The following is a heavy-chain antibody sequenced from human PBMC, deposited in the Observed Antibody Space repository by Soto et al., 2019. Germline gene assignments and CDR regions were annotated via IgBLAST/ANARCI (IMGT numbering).Heavy chain of an antibody. CDR2: ISGASNYI. D-gene: IGHD4-17*01. J-gene: IGHJ4*01. V-gene: IGHV3-48*02. CDR1: GFTFSNFP. CDR3: ARQVYTVGTPIDY. Sequence: EVQLVESGGGLVQPGGSLRLSCAASGFTFSNFPMTWVRQAPGKGLEWVSYISGASNYIYYADSVKGRFTISRDNAKNSMSLQMNSLRDEDTAVYYCARQVYTVGTPIDYWGHGTLVTVSS.